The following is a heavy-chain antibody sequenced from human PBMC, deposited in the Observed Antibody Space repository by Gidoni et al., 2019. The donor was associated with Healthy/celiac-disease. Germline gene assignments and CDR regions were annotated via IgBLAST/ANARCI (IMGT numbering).Heavy chain of an antibody. CDR3: ARDPDCSSTSCYNDY. V-gene: IGHV1-69*01. CDR1: GGPFSSYA. J-gene: IGHJ4*02. D-gene: IGHD2-2*01. CDR2: IIPIFGTA. Sequence: QVQLVQSGAEVKKPGSSVKVSCKASGGPFSSYAISWVRQAPGQGLEWMGGIIPIFGTANYAQKFQGRVTITADESTSTAYMELSSLRSEDTAVYYCARDPDCSSTSCYNDYWGQGTLVTVSS.